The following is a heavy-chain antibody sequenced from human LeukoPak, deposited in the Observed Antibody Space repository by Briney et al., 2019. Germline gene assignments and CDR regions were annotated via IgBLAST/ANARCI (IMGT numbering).Heavy chain of an antibody. J-gene: IGHJ5*02. CDR3: ARVASGRNWFDP. CDR1: GGTLISYA. CDR2: IIPIFGTA. Sequence: SVKVSCKASGGTLISYAISWVRQAPGQGLEWMGGIIPIFGTANYAQKFQGRVTITTDESTSTAYMELSSLRSEDTAVYYCARVASGRNWFDPWGQGTLVTVSS. V-gene: IGHV1-69*05.